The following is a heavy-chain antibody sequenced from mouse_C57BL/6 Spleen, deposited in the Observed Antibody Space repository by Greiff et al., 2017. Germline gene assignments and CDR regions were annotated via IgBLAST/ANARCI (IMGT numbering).Heavy chain of an antibody. CDR3: ARAGNYFDY. J-gene: IGHJ2*01. Sequence: EVKVVESGGGLVKPGGSLKLSCAASGFTFSDYGMHWVRQAPEKGLEWVAYISSGSSTIYYADTVKGRFTISRDNAKNTLCLQMTSLRSEDTAMYYCARAGNYFDYWGQGTTLTVSS. V-gene: IGHV5-17*01. CDR2: ISSGSSTI. CDR1: GFTFSDYG.